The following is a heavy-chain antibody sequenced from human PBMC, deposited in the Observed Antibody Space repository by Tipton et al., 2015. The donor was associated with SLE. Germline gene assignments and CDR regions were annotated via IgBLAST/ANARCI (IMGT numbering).Heavy chain of an antibody. CDR2: IYSGGST. CDR1: GFTVSSNY. J-gene: IGHJ2*01. Sequence: SLRLSCAASGFTVSSNYMSWVRQAPGKGLEWVSVIYSGGSTYYADSVKGRFTISRDNSKNTLYLQMNSLRVEDTAVYYCAKDKRSSSSVWYFDLWGRGTLVTVSS. D-gene: IGHD6-6*01. CDR3: AKDKRSSSSVWYFDL. V-gene: IGHV3-66*01.